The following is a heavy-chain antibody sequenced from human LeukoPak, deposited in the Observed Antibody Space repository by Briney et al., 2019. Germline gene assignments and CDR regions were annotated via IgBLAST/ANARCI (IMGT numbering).Heavy chain of an antibody. CDR2: FFSSGST. V-gene: IGHV4-39*01. J-gene: IGHJ4*02. CDR3: ARHSYYFYFDY. CDR1: GGSITSSHYY. Sequence: PSETLSLTCTVSGGSITSSHYYWGWIRQPPGKGLEWVGSFFSSGSTYYTPSLKSRVTISVDTSKNQFSLNLASVTAADTAVYYCARHSYYFYFDYWGQGSLVTVSS. D-gene: IGHD3-22*01.